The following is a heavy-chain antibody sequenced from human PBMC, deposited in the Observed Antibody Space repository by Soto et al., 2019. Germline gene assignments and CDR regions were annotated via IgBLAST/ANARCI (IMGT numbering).Heavy chain of an antibody. CDR1: GYTLTELS. V-gene: IGHV1-24*01. CDR2: FDPEDGET. Sequence: ASVKVSCKVSGYTLTELSMHWVRQAPGKGLEWMGGFDPEDGETIYAQKFQGRVTMTEDTSTDTAYMELSSLRSEDTSVYYCATFMVYGDYPRYWFDPWGQGTLVTVS. J-gene: IGHJ5*02. D-gene: IGHD4-17*01. CDR3: ATFMVYGDYPRYWFDP.